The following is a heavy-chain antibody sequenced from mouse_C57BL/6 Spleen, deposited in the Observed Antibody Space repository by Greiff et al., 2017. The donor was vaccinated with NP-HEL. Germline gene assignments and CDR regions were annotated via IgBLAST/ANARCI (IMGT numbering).Heavy chain of an antibody. V-gene: IGHV5-4*01. CDR2: ISDGGSYT. D-gene: IGHD2-4*01. CDR1: GFTFSSYA. Sequence: EVRVVESGGGLVKPGGSLKLSCAASGFTFSSYAMSWVRQTPEKRLEWVATISDGGSYTYYPDNVKGRFTISRDNAKNNLYLQMSHLKSEDTAMYYCSREKRGSYYDPFASWGQGTLVPVSA. J-gene: IGHJ3*01. CDR3: SREKRGSYYDPFAS.